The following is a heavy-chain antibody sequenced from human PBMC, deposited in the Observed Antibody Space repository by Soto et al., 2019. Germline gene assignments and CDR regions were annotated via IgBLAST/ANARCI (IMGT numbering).Heavy chain of an antibody. J-gene: IGHJ4*02. CDR3: ANVGQPSRPRMGSLDF. Sequence: QVQLQESGPGLVQPSQTLSLTCTVSGPSISSGGYYWSWIRQRPGKGLEWLGYIYHSGTSYYIPSLQSRLTMSIDASKNQLSLTLRSVTAADTAVYFCANVGQPSRPRMGSLDFWGQGILVTVSS. CDR2: IYHSGTS. D-gene: IGHD2-8*01. V-gene: IGHV4-31*03. CDR1: GPSISSGGYY.